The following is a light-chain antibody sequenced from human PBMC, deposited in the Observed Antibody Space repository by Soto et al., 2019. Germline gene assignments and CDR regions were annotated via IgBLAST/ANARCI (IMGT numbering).Light chain of an antibody. Sequence: EIVLTQSPATLSLSPGERATLSCRASQSVSSNLAWYQQKPGQAPRLLIYGASNRATGIPERFSGSGSGTDFTLTISSLEPEDFAVYYCQQYGTSPITFGQGTRLEIK. V-gene: IGKV3-20*01. CDR3: QQYGTSPIT. CDR1: QSVSSN. CDR2: GAS. J-gene: IGKJ5*01.